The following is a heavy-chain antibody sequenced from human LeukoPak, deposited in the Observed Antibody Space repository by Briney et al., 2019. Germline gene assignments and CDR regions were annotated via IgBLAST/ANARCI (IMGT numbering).Heavy chain of an antibody. CDR2: TSSDLNVK. J-gene: IGHJ4*02. CDR3: AREGYYGSGSPPSLYFDY. D-gene: IGHD3-10*01. V-gene: IGHV3-30-3*01. Sequence: GGSLGLSCAASGYTFRNYVIHWVRQAPGKGLEWVAVTSSDLNVKLYADSVKGRFTISRDNSRSTLYLQMNSLRPEDTAIYYCAREGYYGSGSPPSLYFDYWGQGTLVTVSS. CDR1: GYTFRNYV.